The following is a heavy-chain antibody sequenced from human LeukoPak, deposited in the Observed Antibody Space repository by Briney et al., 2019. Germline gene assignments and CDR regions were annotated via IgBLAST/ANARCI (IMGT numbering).Heavy chain of an antibody. CDR1: GFTFSSYG. CDR3: AKDMGDYDFWSGYSAGDAFDI. CDR2: IWYDGSNK. V-gene: IGHV3-33*03. J-gene: IGHJ3*02. D-gene: IGHD3-3*01. Sequence: EPGGSLRLSCAASGFTFSSYGMHWVRQAPGKGLEWVAVIWYDGSNKYYADSVRGRFTISRDNSKNSLYLQMNSLRTEGTALYYCAKDMGDYDFWSGYSAGDAFDIWGQGTMVTVSS.